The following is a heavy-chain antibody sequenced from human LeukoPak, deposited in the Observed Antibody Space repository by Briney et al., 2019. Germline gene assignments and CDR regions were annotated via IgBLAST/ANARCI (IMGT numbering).Heavy chain of an antibody. V-gene: IGHV1-2*02. CDR3: ARDTAMVKSWYYYGMDV. J-gene: IGHJ6*02. Sequence: ASVKVSCKASGYTFTGYYMHWVRQAPGQGLEWKGWINPNSGGTNYAQKFQGRVTMTRDTSISTAYMELSRLRSDDTAVYYCARDTAMVKSWYYYGMDVWGQGTTVTVSS. CDR1: GYTFTGYY. D-gene: IGHD5-18*01. CDR2: INPNSGGT.